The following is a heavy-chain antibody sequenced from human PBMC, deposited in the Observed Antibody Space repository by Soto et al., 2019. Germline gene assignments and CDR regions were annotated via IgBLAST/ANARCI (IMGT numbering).Heavy chain of an antibody. V-gene: IGHV1-8*02. CDR2: MNPATGNT. CDR3: ARGGDTSTWYDLDY. Sequence: AASVKVSCKASGYTFTSYGISWVRQAPGQGLEWMGWMNPATGNTGYAQKFQGRVTMTRNTSINTAYMELSSLRSEDTAVYFCARGGDTSTWYDLDYWGQGALVTVSS. D-gene: IGHD6-13*01. CDR1: GYTFTSYG. J-gene: IGHJ4*02.